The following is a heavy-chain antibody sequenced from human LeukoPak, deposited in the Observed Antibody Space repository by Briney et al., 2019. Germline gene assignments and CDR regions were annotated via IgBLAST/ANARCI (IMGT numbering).Heavy chain of an antibody. CDR3: ARHEKGYYYDSSGYRPKYFQH. D-gene: IGHD3-22*01. V-gene: IGHV4-34*01. J-gene: IGHJ1*01. CDR1: GGSFSGYY. CDR2: INHSGST. Sequence: PSETLSLTCAVYGGSFSGYYWSWIRQPPGKGLEWIGEINHSGSTNYNPSLKSRVTISVDTSKNQFSLKLSSVTAADTAVYYCARHEKGYYYDSSGYRPKYFQHWGQGTLVTVSS.